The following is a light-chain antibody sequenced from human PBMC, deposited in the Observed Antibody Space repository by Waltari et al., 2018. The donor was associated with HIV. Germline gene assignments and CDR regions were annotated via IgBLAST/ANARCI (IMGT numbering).Light chain of an antibody. Sequence: QSALPQPASVSGSPGPSITISCPGSSSDVGSYKLVSWYQQHPGKAPKLMIYEGIKWPSGVSNRFSGSKSGNTASLTISGLQAEDEADYYCCSYAGSSNWVFGGGTKLTVL. CDR1: SSDVGSYKL. CDR2: EGI. J-gene: IGLJ3*02. CDR3: CSYAGSSNWV. V-gene: IGLV2-23*01.